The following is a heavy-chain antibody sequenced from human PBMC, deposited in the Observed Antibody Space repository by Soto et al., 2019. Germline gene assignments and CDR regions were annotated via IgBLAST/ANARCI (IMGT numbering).Heavy chain of an antibody. V-gene: IGHV4-34*04. Sequence: QVQLQQWGTGLLKPSETLSLHCAVYGESLRGYYWSWIRQTPAMGLEWIGEINHRGTTNHDSSLKRRAFLFIDTSKTQVSLRLNYVTAADTAVYYCARGYPRSILSTSLTTSYWFDSWGQGTLVTVSS. CDR3: ARGYPRSILSTSLTTSYWFDS. J-gene: IGHJ5*01. CDR2: INHRGTT. D-gene: IGHD2-21*01. CDR1: GESLRGYY.